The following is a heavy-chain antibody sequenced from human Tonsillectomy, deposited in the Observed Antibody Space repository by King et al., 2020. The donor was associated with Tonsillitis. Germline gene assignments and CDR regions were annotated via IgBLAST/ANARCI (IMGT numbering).Heavy chain of an antibody. CDR1: GFTFGGYS. V-gene: IGHV3-49*03. CDR2: IRGKAYGATT. D-gene: IGHD3/OR15-3a*01. Sequence: VQLVESGGGLVQPGRSLRLSCTASGFTFGGYSMSWFRQAPGKGLEWVGFIRGKAYGATTEYAASVKGRFTISRDDSKSIAYLQMNSLKIEDTAVYYCTSYMGPLSPVPTLDFSDYFDYWGQGTLVTVSS. J-gene: IGHJ4*02. CDR3: TSYMGPLSPVPTLDFSDYFDY.